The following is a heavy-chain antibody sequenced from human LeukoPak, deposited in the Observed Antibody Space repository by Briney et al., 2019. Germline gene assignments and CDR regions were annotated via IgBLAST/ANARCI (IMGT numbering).Heavy chain of an antibody. D-gene: IGHD2-21*02. Sequence: SETLSLTCTVSGGSISSSSYYWGWIRQPPGKGLEWIGSIYYSGSTYYNPSLKSRVTISVDTSKNQFSLKLSSVTAADTAVYYCARRTKQWGAGRVTGIKGANYYMDVWGKGTTVTVSS. CDR2: IYYSGST. CDR3: ARRTKQWGAGRVTGIKGANYYMDV. V-gene: IGHV4-39*01. CDR1: GGSISSSSYY. J-gene: IGHJ6*03.